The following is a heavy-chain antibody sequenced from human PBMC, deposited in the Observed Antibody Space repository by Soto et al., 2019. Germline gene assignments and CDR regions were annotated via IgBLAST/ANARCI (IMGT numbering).Heavy chain of an antibody. D-gene: IGHD3-9*01. CDR2: ISSSSSYT. V-gene: IGHV3-11*06. Sequence: GGSLRLSCAASGFTFSDYYMSWIRQAPGKGLEWVSYISSSSSYTNYADSVKGRFIISRDNSKNTLYLQMHSLSGEDTAVYYCARTFDTITYYFDYWGQGTPVTVSS. J-gene: IGHJ4*02. CDR1: GFTFSDYY. CDR3: ARTFDTITYYFDY.